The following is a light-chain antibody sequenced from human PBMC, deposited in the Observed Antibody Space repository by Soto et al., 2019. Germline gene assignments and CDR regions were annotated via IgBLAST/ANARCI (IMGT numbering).Light chain of an antibody. CDR3: QQYDNWPTT. CDR2: GAS. V-gene: IGKV3-15*01. CDR1: QSASSN. J-gene: IGKJ1*01. Sequence: EIEMTQSPATLSVSPGERATLSCGASQSASSNLARYQQKPGQAPRLLIFGASTRATGIPARFSGSGSGTEFTLTISSLQSEDFAVYYCQQYDNWPTTFGQGTKVEMK.